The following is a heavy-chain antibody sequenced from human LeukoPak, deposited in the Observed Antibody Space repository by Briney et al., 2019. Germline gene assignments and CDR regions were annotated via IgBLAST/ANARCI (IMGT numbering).Heavy chain of an antibody. V-gene: IGHV3-30-3*01. CDR2: ISYDGSNK. Sequence: GRSLRLSCAASGFTFSSYAMHWVRQAPGKELEWVAVISYDGSNKYYADSVKGRFTISRDNSKNTLYLQMNSLRAEDTAVYYCASAITMIVVAPGYWGQGTLVTVSS. J-gene: IGHJ4*02. D-gene: IGHD3-22*01. CDR1: GFTFSSYA. CDR3: ASAITMIVVAPGY.